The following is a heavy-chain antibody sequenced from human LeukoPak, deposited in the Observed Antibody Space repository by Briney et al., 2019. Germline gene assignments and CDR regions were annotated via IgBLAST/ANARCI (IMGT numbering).Heavy chain of an antibody. CDR3: ARHKPYSGSYSGDLDP. CDR2: ISYSGNT. D-gene: IGHD1-26*01. V-gene: IGHV4-39*01. Sequence: SETLSLTCTVSGDSISSGSYYWGWIRQPPGKGLEWIASISYSGNTHYNPSLKSRVTISIDTSRNQFSLKLSSVTAADTAVYYCARHKPYSGSYSGDLDPWGQGTLVTVSS. J-gene: IGHJ5*02. CDR1: GDSISSGSYY.